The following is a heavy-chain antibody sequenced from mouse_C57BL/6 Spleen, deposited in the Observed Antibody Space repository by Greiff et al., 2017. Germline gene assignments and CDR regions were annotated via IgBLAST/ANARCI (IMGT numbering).Heavy chain of an antibody. V-gene: IGHV1-55*01. CDR2: IYPGSGST. CDR3: APYYYGSRGYFDV. Sequence: QVQLQQPGAELVKPGASVKMSCKASGYTFTSYGITWVKQRTGQGLEWIGDIYPGSGSTNYNEKFKSKATLTVDTSSSTAYMQLSSLTSEDSAVYYCAPYYYGSRGYFDVWGTGTTVTVSS. J-gene: IGHJ1*03. CDR1: GYTFTSYG. D-gene: IGHD1-1*01.